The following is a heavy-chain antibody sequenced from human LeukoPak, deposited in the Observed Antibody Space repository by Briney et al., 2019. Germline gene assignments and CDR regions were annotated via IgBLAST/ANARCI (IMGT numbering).Heavy chain of an antibody. CDR2: IIPIFGTA. D-gene: IGHD2-2*01. V-gene: IGHV1-69*13. CDR3: ARGKVPAAIYWFDP. Sequence: ASVKVSCKASGGTFSSYAISWVRQAPGQGLEWMGGIIPIFGTANCAQKFQGRVTITADESTSTAYMELSSLRSEDTAVYYFARGKVPAAIYWFDPWGQGALVTASS. CDR1: GGTFSSYA. J-gene: IGHJ5*02.